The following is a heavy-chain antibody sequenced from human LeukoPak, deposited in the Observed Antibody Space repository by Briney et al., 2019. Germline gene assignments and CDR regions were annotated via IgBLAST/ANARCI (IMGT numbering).Heavy chain of an antibody. CDR1: GGSFSGYY. CDR3: ARGRVTWLGAFDI. J-gene: IGHJ3*02. V-gene: IGHV4-34*01. D-gene: IGHD2-21*02. Sequence: PSETLSLTCAVYGGSFSGYYWSWIRQPPGKGLEWIGEINHSGSTNYNPSLKSRVTISVDTSKNQFSLKLSSVTDADTAVYYCARGRVTWLGAFDIWGQGTRVTVSS. CDR2: INHSGST.